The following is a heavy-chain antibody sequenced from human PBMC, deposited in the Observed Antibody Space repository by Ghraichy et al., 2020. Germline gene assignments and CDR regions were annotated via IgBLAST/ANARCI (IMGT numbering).Heavy chain of an antibody. CDR3: ARRRGYCISADRCTRIAFDF. CDR2: IYRGGNT. CDR1: GYSLSSGYY. J-gene: IGHJ3*01. Sequence: SQTLSLTCGVSGYSLSSGYYWGWIRQPPGKGLEWIATIYRGGNTYYNPSLRSRVTISMDTSKNQFSLNLNSVTAADTAVYFCARRRGYCISADRCTRIAFDFWGPGTLVTVSS. V-gene: IGHV4-38-2*01. D-gene: IGHD2-2*01.